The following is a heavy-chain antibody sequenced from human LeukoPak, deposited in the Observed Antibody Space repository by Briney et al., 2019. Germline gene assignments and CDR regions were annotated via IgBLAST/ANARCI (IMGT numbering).Heavy chain of an antibody. Sequence: GGSLRLSCAASGFTFINYAVTWVRQAPGKGLEWVSSITGSGGGTYYADSVKGRFTISRDNSKNTVFLQMNSLKAEDTAVYYCAKDRGVDFWSGYYLAYWGQGTMVTVSS. CDR2: ITGSGGGT. CDR3: AKDRGVDFWSGYYLAY. D-gene: IGHD3-3*01. V-gene: IGHV3-23*01. J-gene: IGHJ4*02. CDR1: GFTFINYA.